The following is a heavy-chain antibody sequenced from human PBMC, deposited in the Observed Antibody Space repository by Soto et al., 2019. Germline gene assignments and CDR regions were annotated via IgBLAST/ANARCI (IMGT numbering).Heavy chain of an antibody. J-gene: IGHJ6*02. CDR1: GDSVSSNSAA. CDR2: TYYRSKWYN. D-gene: IGHD3-3*01. CDR3: AREPTIFGVVITGYYYYYGMDV. Sequence: PSQTLSLTCAISGDSVSSNSAAWNWIRQSPSRGLEWLGRTYYRSKWYNDYAVSVKSRITINPDTSKNQFSLQLNSVTPEDTAVYYCAREPTIFGVVITGYYYYYGMDVWGQGTTVTVYS. V-gene: IGHV6-1*01.